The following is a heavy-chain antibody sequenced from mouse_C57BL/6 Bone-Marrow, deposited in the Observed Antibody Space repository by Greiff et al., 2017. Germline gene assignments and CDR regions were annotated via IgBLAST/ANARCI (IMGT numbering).Heavy chain of an antibody. D-gene: IGHD1-1*01. Sequence: QVQLQQPGAELVMPGASVQLSCKASGYTFTSYWMHWVKQRPGQGLEWIGEIDPSDSYTNYNQQFKGKSTLTVDKSSSTAYMQLSSLTSEASAVYYCARRARGYYGSSPWFAYWGQGTLVTVSA. CDR3: ARRARGYYGSSPWFAY. CDR1: GYTFTSYW. J-gene: IGHJ3*01. V-gene: IGHV1-69*01. CDR2: IDPSDSYT.